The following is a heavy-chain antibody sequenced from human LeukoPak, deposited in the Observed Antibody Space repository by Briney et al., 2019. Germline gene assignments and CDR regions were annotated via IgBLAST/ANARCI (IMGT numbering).Heavy chain of an antibody. CDR1: DASISGYY. Sequence: PSETLSLTCTVSDASISGYYWSWIRQPPGKGLEWIGSIHFSGSTNYNPSLRSRVTISVDKSKNQFSLKLSSVTAADTAVYYCARGKVLVRGPYYYYGMDVWGQGTTVTVSS. J-gene: IGHJ6*02. D-gene: IGHD3-10*01. V-gene: IGHV4-59*12. CDR3: ARGKVLVRGPYYYYGMDV. CDR2: IHFSGST.